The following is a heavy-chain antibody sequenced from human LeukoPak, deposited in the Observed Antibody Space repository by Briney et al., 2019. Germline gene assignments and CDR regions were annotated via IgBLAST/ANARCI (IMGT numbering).Heavy chain of an antibody. CDR2: IIPIFGTA. V-gene: IGHV1-69*06. Sequence: SVKVSCKASGGTFSSYAISWVRQAPGQGLEWMGGIIPIFGTANYAQKFQGRVTITADKSTSTAYMELSSLRAEDTAVYYCARGFHRRVYDGSGYSPYWGQGTLVTVSS. J-gene: IGHJ4*02. CDR3: ARGFHRRVYDGSGYSPY. CDR1: GGTFSSYA. D-gene: IGHD3-22*01.